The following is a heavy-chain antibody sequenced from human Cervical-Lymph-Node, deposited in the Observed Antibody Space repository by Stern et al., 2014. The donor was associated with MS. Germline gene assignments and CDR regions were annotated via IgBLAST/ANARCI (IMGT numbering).Heavy chain of an antibody. Sequence: QLVQSGAEVKKPGASVKVSCKASGYTFTSYDINWVRQATGQGLEWLGWMNPNSGNTGYAQKFQGRVTMTRNTSISTAYMELSSLRSEDTAVYYCARDCKLRRFGSRGWFDPWGQGTLVTVSS. CDR2: MNPNSGNT. CDR1: GYTFTSYD. V-gene: IGHV1-8*01. J-gene: IGHJ5*02. CDR3: ARDCKLRRFGSRGWFDP. D-gene: IGHD3-10*01.